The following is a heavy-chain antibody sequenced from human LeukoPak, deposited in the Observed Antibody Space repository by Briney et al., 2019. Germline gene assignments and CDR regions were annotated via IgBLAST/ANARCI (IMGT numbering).Heavy chain of an antibody. CDR3: AKAASTSWPSYYYGMDV. D-gene: IGHD6-13*01. CDR2: ITGSGGNP. CDR1: GFIFSSYS. Sequence: PGGSLRLSCAASGFIFSSYSMNWVRQAPGKGLEWVSVITGSGGNPYYADSVKGRFTISKDNSKNTVYLQMSSLRVDDTAVYYCAKAASTSWPSYYYGMDVWGQGTTVTVSS. J-gene: IGHJ6*02. V-gene: IGHV3-23*01.